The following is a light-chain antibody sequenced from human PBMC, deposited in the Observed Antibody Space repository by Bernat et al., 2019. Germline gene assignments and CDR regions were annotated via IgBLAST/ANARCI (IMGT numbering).Light chain of an antibody. CDR2: AAS. J-gene: IGKJ2*01. CDR1: QIISSY. CDR3: QQSYSTPRT. V-gene: IGKV1-39*01. Sequence: DIQMTQSPSSLSASVGDRVTITCRASQIISSYLNWYQQKPGKAPKLLIYAASSLHSGVPARFSGSGSGTDFTLTISSLQPEAFATYSCQQSYSTPRTFGQGTKLEIK.